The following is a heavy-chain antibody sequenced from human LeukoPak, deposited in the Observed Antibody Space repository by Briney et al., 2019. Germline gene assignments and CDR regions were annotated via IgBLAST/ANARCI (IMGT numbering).Heavy chain of an antibody. V-gene: IGHV4-61*08. D-gene: IGHD1-26*01. Sequence: SETLSLTCTVSGGSVSSDGCYWTWIRQPPGKGLEWIGYIFYTGSTNYNPSLKSRVTISVDTSKNQFSLKLSSVTAADTAVYYCARLVGATIGEIDYWGQGTLVTVSS. CDR2: IFYTGST. CDR3: ARLVGATIGEIDY. J-gene: IGHJ4*02. CDR1: GGSVSSDGCY.